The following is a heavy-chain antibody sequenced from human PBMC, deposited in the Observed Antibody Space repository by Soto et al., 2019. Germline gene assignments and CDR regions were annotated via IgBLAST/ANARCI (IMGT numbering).Heavy chain of an antibody. V-gene: IGHV1-69*13. Sequence: ASAMVSCKDSGGTFSSCAISWVRQAPGQGLEWMGGIIPIFGTANYAQKFQGRVTVAADECTSAAYMELSSLRSEDTAVYYCARGYGNYYGSGRPQAYNWSDPWGQGTRVTVSS. CDR1: GGTFSSCA. CDR2: IIPIFGTA. CDR3: ARGYGNYYGSGRPQAYNWSDP. J-gene: IGHJ5*02. D-gene: IGHD3-10*01.